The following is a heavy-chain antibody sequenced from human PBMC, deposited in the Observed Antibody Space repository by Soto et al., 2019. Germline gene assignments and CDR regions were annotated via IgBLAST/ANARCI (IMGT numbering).Heavy chain of an antibody. CDR2: INHSGST. CDR3: ARIRITMVRGVIITSYYYYYMDV. CDR1: GGSFSGYY. D-gene: IGHD3-10*01. J-gene: IGHJ6*03. Sequence: QVQLQQWGAGLLNPSETLSLTCAVYGGSFSGYYWSWIRQPPGKGLEWIGEINHSGSTNYNPSLKSRVTISVDTSKNQFSLKLSSVTAADTAVYYCARIRITMVRGVIITSYYYYYMDVWGKGTTVTVSS. V-gene: IGHV4-34*01.